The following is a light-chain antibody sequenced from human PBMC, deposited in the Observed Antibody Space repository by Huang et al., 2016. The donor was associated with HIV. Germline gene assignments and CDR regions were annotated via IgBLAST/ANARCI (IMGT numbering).Light chain of an antibody. J-gene: IGKJ1*01. CDR3: QQRSNWPRT. CDR2: DAS. Sequence: EIVLTQSPATLSLSLGKRATLSCRASQSVSSYLAWYQQKPGQAPRLLIYDASNRATGIPARFSGSGSGTDFTLTISSLEPEDFAVYHCQQRSNWPRTFGQGTKVEIK. V-gene: IGKV3-11*01. CDR1: QSVSSY.